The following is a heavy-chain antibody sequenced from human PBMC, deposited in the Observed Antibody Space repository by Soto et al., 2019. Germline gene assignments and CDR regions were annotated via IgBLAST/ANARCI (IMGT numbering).Heavy chain of an antibody. Sequence: PGESLKISCKGSGYSFTSYWISWVRQMPGKGLEWMGRIDPSDSYTNYSPSFQGHVTISADKSISTAYLRWSSLKASDTAMYYCARPAKVPSYSSSWLYYYYGMDVWGQGTTVTVSS. V-gene: IGHV5-10-1*01. CDR2: IDPSDSYT. D-gene: IGHD6-13*01. J-gene: IGHJ6*02. CDR1: GYSFTSYW. CDR3: ARPAKVPSYSSSWLYYYYGMDV.